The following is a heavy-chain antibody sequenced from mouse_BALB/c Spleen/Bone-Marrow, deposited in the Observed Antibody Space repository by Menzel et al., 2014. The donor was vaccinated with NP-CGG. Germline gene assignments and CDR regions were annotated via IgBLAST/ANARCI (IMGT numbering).Heavy chain of an antibody. J-gene: IGHJ4*01. V-gene: IGHV1-74*01. CDR2: IDPYDSET. D-gene: IGHD2-12*01. Sequence: VQLQQSGAELVKPGAPVKLSCKASGYTFTSYWMNWVKQRPGRGLEWIGRIDPYDSETHYNQKFKDKATLTVDKSSSTPYIQLSSLTSEYSAFYYCSISICYGAMDYWGQGTSVTVSS. CDR1: GYTFTSYW. CDR3: SISICYGAMDY.